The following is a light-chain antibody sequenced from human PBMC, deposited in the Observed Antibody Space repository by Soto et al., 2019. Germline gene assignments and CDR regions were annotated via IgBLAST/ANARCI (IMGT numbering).Light chain of an antibody. J-gene: IGKJ1*01. CDR2: GAS. CDR1: QSVSSSY. CDR3: LQDYNYPPT. V-gene: IGKV3D-7*01. Sequence: EIVLTQSPGTLSLSPGERATLSCRASQSVSSSYLAWYQQKPGQAPRLLIYGASSLQSGVPSRFSGSGSGTDFTLTISSLQPEDFATYYCLQDYNYPPTFGQGTKVEIK.